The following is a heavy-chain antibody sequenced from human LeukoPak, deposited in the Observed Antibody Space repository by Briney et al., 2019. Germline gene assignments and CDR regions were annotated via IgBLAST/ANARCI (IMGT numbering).Heavy chain of an antibody. CDR3: AKVQYYGSSRVYFDY. CDR2: ISWNSGSI. CDR1: GFTFDDYA. V-gene: IGHV3-9*01. Sequence: GRSLRLSCAASGFTFDDYAMHWVRQAPGKGLEWVSGISWNSGSIGYADSVKGRFTISRDNAKNSLYLQMNSLRAEDTALYYCAKVQYYGSSRVYFDYWGQGTLVTVSS. D-gene: IGHD3-10*01. J-gene: IGHJ4*02.